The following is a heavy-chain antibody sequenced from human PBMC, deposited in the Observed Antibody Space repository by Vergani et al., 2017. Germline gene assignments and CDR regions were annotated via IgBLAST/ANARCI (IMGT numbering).Heavy chain of an antibody. D-gene: IGHD5-12*01. J-gene: IGHJ4*02. CDR3: ARIGRRLNGYDSGLDY. CDR1: GYTITSYD. V-gene: IGHV1-2*02. CDR2: MNPNSGGT. Sequence: QVQLVQSGAEVKKPGASVKVSCKASGYTITSYDINWVRQATGQGLEWMGWMNPNSGGTNYAQKFQGRVTMTRDTSISTAYMELSRLRSDDTAVYYCARIGRRLNGYDSGLDYWGQGTLVTVSS.